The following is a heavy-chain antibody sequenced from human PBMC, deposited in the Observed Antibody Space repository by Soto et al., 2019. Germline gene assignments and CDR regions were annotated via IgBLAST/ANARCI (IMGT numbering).Heavy chain of an antibody. CDR1: GFTFSSYS. V-gene: IGHV3-48*01. J-gene: IGHJ4*02. Sequence: GGSLRLSCAASGFTFSSYSMNWVRQAPGKGLEWVSYISSSSSTIYYADSVKGRFTISRDNAKNSLYLQMNSLRAEDTAVYYCARDQSIVVVPAAIGYWGQGTLVTVSS. CDR3: ARDQSIVVVPAAIGY. D-gene: IGHD2-2*01. CDR2: ISSSSSTI.